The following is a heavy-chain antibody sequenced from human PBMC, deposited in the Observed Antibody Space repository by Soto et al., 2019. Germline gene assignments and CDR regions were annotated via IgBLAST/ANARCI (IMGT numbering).Heavy chain of an antibody. Sequence: SETLSLTCTISGGSFGTNYWSWIRQAPGKGLEWIGYTYYTGSTKYNPSLKSRATISVDTSNNQFSLTLNSAAAADTAVYYCATDSAGRGPFDTWGQGILVTVSS. D-gene: IGHD3-10*01. CDR3: ATDSAGRGPFDT. CDR2: TYYTGST. J-gene: IGHJ5*02. CDR1: GGSFGTNY. V-gene: IGHV4-59*13.